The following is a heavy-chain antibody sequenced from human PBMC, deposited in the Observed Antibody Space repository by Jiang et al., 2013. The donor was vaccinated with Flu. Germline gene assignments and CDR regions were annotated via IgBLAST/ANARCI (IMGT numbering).Heavy chain of an antibody. J-gene: IGHJ6*03. Sequence: LLKPSETLSLTCTVSGGSISSSSYYWGWIRQPPGKGLEWIGSIYYSGSTYYNPSLKSRVTISVDTSKNQFSLKLSSVTAADTAVYYCARGRVWFGENYYMDVWGKGTTVTVSS. V-gene: IGHV4-39*07. D-gene: IGHD3-10*01. CDR1: GGSISSSSYY. CDR2: IYYSGST. CDR3: ARGRVWFGENYYMDV.